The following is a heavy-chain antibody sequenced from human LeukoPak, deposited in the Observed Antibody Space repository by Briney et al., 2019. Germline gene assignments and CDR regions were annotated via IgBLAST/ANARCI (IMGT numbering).Heavy chain of an antibody. CDR1: GYTFTSYD. Sequence: GASVKVSCKASGYTFTSYDINWVRQAPGQGLEWMGWMNPNSGNTGYAQKFQGRVTMTRNTSISTAYMELSSLRSEDTAVYYCARVPYSSGWYWNYYYGMDVWGQGTTVTVSS. V-gene: IGHV1-8*01. CDR3: ARVPYSSGWYWNYYYGMDV. CDR2: MNPNSGNT. D-gene: IGHD6-19*01. J-gene: IGHJ6*02.